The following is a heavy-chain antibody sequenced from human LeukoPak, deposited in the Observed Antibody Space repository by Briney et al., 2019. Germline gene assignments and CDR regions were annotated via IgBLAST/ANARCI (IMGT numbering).Heavy chain of an antibody. CDR2: IRYDGSNK. CDR1: GFTFSSYG. J-gene: IGHJ4*02. CDR3: AKDMAAAGKLDY. Sequence: GGSLRLSCAASGFTFSSYGMHWVRQAPGEGLEWVAFIRYDGSNKYYADSVKGRFTISRDNSKNTLYLQMNSLRAEDTAVYYCAKDMAAAGKLDYWGQGTLVTVSS. D-gene: IGHD6-13*01. V-gene: IGHV3-30*02.